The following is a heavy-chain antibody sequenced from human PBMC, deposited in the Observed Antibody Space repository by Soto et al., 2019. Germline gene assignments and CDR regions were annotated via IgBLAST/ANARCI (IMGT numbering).Heavy chain of an antibody. Sequence: QVQLVQSGAEVKKPGSSVKVSCKASGGTFSSYAISWVRQAPGQGLEWMGGIIPIFGTANYAQKFQGRVTITADESASTAYMEVSSLRSEVTAVYYCVKRDGYYDSSCDSSYYGMDVWGKGTTVTVSS. CDR3: VKRDGYYDSSCDSSYYGMDV. V-gene: IGHV1-69*01. CDR2: IIPIFGTA. CDR1: GGTFSSYA. J-gene: IGHJ6*04. D-gene: IGHD3-22*01.